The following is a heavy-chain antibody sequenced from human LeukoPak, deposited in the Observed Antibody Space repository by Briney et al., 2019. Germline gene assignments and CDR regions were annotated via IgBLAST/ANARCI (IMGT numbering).Heavy chain of an antibody. V-gene: IGHV6-1*01. J-gene: IGHJ4*02. CDR1: GDSVSSNSFA. CDR3: AKDLGLLWLGIFDY. CDR2: TYYRSKWYN. Sequence: SQTLSLTCAISGDSVSSNSFAWNWIRQSPSRGLEWLGRTYYRSKWYNDYAESVKSRVIINPDTSTNQFSLQLNSVTPEDTAVYYCAKDLGLLWLGIFDYWGQGTLVTVSS. D-gene: IGHD2/OR15-2a*01.